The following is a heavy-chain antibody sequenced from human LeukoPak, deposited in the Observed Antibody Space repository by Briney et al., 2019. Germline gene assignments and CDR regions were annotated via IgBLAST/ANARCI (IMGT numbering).Heavy chain of an antibody. CDR1: GFTFSSYG. D-gene: IGHD1-26*01. Sequence: PGGTLRLSCAASGFTFSSYGMSWVRQAPGKGLEWVSAISGSGGSTYYADSVKGRFTISRDNSKNTLYLQMNSLRAEDTAVYYCAKVNFRIGGFDYWGQGTLVTVFS. CDR2: ISGSGGST. V-gene: IGHV3-23*01. CDR3: AKVNFRIGGFDY. J-gene: IGHJ4*02.